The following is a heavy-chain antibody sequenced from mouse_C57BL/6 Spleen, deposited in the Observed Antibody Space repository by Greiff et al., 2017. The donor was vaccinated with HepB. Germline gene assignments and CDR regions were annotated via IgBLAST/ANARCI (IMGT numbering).Heavy chain of an antibody. D-gene: IGHD1-1*01. CDR1: GYSFTDYN. CDR3: ARSDYGSSFLYYFDY. J-gene: IGHJ2*01. V-gene: IGHV1-39*01. CDR2: INPNYGTT. Sequence: EVKLMESGPELVKPGASVKISCKASGYSFTDYNMNWVKQSNGKSLEWIGVINPNYGTTSYNQKFKGKATLTVDQSSSTAYMQLNSLTSEDSAVYYCARSDYGSSFLYYFDYWGQGTTLTVSS.